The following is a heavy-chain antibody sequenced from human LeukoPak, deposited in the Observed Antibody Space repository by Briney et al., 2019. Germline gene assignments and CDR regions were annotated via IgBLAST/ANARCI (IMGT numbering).Heavy chain of an antibody. CDR1: GFTFSSYA. CDR3: AKEPYSGYDLYYFDY. V-gene: IGHV3-23*01. Sequence: GGSLRLSCAASGFTFSSYAMSWVRQAPGKGLEWVSAISGSGGSTYYADPVKGRFTISRDNSKNTLYLQMNSLRAEDTAVYYCAKEPYSGYDLYYFDYWGQGTLVTVSS. CDR2: ISGSGGST. D-gene: IGHD5-12*01. J-gene: IGHJ4*02.